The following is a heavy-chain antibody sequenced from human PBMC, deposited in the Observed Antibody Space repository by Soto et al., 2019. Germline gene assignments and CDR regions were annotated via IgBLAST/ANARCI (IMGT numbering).Heavy chain of an antibody. D-gene: IGHD3-22*01. CDR3: ARTFDSSGYYLWFDP. CDR1: GGSISSYY. CDR2: IYYSGST. V-gene: IGHV4-59*01. Sequence: PSETLSLTCTVSGGSISSYYWSWIRQPPGKGLEWTGYIYYSGSTNYNPSLKSRVTISVDTSKNRFSLKLSSVTAADTAVYYCARTFDSSGYYLWFDPWGQGTLVTVSS. J-gene: IGHJ5*02.